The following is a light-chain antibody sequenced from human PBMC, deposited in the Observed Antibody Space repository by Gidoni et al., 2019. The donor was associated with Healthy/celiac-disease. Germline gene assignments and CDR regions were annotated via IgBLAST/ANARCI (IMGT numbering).Light chain of an antibody. CDR1: PSISSY. J-gene: IGKJ4*01. V-gene: IGKV1-39*01. Sequence: DIQMTQSPSSLSASVGDRVTITCRASPSISSYLNWYQQKPGKAPKLLIYAASSLQSEVPSRFSGSGSGPDFTLTISSLQPEDFATYYCQQSYSTPLTFGGGTKVEIK. CDR3: QQSYSTPLT. CDR2: AAS.